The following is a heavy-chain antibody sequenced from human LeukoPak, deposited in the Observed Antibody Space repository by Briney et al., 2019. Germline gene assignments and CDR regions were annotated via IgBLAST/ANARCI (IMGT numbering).Heavy chain of an antibody. J-gene: IGHJ5*02. CDR2: ISPSGSNT. Sequence: PGGSLRLSCAASGFTFSNYAMCWVRQAPGKGLEWVAGISPSGSNTYYADSVKGRFTISGHNSRNTLYVQMTSLRAEDTAVYYCANFERTVAGPYNWFDPWGQGTLVTVSS. CDR3: ANFERTVAGPYNWFDP. V-gene: IGHV3-23*01. D-gene: IGHD6-19*01. CDR1: GFTFSNYA.